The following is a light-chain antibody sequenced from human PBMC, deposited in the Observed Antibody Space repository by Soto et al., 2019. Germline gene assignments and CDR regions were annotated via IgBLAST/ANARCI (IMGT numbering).Light chain of an antibody. V-gene: IGLV2-14*01. J-gene: IGLJ2*01. Sequence: QSALTQPASVSGSTGQSITISCTGTSSDVGGYNYVSWYQQHPGKVPKLLMYEVSHRPSGVSNRFSGSKSGNTASLTIYGLQAEDEADYYCNSYTSSTTLVFGGGTKLTVL. CDR1: SSDVGGYNY. CDR3: NSYTSSTTLV. CDR2: EVS.